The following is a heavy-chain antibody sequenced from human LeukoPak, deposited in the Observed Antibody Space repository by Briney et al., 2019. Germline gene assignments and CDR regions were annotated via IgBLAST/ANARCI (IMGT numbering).Heavy chain of an antibody. J-gene: IGHJ4*02. CDR2: ISYDGSHN. D-gene: IGHD6-13*01. CDR3: ARGILRAGVGTSSVFDY. V-gene: IGHV3-30*04. Sequence: PGGSLRLSCAASGCTFSNYTMHWVRQAPGKGLEWVAVISYDGSHNNYGDSVQGRFTISRENSKDMVYLQMHSLRVEDTAMYYCARGILRAGVGTSSVFDYWGQGTMVTVSP. CDR1: GCTFSNYT.